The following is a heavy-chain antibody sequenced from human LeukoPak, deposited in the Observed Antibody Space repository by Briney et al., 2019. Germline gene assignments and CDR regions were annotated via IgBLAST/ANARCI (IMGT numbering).Heavy chain of an antibody. Sequence: ASVKVSCKASGYTFTSYYMHWLRPAPGQGLEWMGIINHSGGSTSYAQKFQGRVTMTRDMSTRTVYMELSSLISEDTAVYYCARGPSSSWQNWFDPWGQGTLVTVSS. D-gene: IGHD6-13*01. V-gene: IGHV1-46*01. CDR2: INHSGGST. CDR3: ARGPSSSWQNWFDP. CDR1: GYTFTSYY. J-gene: IGHJ5*02.